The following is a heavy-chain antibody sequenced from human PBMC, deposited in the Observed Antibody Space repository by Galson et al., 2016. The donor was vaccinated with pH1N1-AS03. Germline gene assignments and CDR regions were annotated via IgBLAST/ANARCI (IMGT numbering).Heavy chain of an antibody. CDR3: AVWGYISNTHGMDV. Sequence: SLRLSCAASGFMFSTYSMNWVRQAPGKGLEWVSSITSTSYKNYTNSVKGRFTISRDDAKNSLYLQMNSLRAEDTAVYYCAVWGYISNTHGMDVWGKGTSVTVSS. D-gene: IGHD5-18*01. V-gene: IGHV3-21*01. J-gene: IGHJ6*04. CDR2: ITSTSYK. CDR1: GFMFSTYS.